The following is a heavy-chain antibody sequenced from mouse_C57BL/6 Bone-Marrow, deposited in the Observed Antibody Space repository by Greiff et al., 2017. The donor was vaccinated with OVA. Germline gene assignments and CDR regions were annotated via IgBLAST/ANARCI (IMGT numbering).Heavy chain of an antibody. CDR1: GYSITSGYY. D-gene: IGHD1-1*01. CDR2: ISYDGSN. J-gene: IGHJ2*01. CDR3: ARDQYYGSRDLYY. Sequence: EVQLVESGPGLVKPSQSLSLTCSVTGYSITSGYYWNWIRQFPGNKLEWMGYISYDGSNNYNPSLKNRISITRDTSKNQFFLKLNSVTTEDTATYYCARDQYYGSRDLYYWGQGTTLTVSS. V-gene: IGHV3-6*01.